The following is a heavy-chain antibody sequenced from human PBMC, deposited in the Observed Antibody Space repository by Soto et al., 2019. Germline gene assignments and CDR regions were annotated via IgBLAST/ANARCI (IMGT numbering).Heavy chain of an antibody. Sequence: EVQLVESGGTLVQPGGSLKLSCAASGFDASVNFMTWVRQAPGKGLEGVTAINNAGTTFYADSVKGRFSISRDDSKNTLYLQMNSLRVEDTAMDYCVRENYYSGMDVWGQGTAVTVSS. CDR3: VRENYYSGMDV. CDR2: INNAGTT. J-gene: IGHJ6*02. CDR1: GFDASVNF. V-gene: IGHV3-66*01.